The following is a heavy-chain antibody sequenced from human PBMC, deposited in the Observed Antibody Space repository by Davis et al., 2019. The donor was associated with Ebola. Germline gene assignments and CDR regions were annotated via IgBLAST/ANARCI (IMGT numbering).Heavy chain of an antibody. J-gene: IGHJ6*02. D-gene: IGHD2-15*01. CDR3: ARFIDAMDV. CDR1: GYRFPTYW. V-gene: IGHV5-10-1*01. Sequence: GESLKISCKGSGYRFPTYWISWVRQMPGKGLEWMGKIDPRDSYTDYSQSFQGLVTISIDKSISTAYLQWSSLEASDTAMYYCARFIDAMDVWGQGTPVTVSS. CDR2: IDPRDSYT.